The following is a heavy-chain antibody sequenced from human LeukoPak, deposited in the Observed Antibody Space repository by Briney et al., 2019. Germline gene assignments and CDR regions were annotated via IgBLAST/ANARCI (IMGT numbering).Heavy chain of an antibody. V-gene: IGHV1-18*01. J-gene: IGHJ4*02. CDR1: GYTFVSYG. Sequence: ASVKVSCEASGYTFVSYGISWVRQAPGQGLEWMGWISANSGNRDYAQKLQGRVTMTTDTSTSTAYMELRSLRSDDTAVYYCARRSRDGYNSPLDYWGQGTLVTVSS. CDR2: ISANSGNR. CDR3: ARRSRDGYNSPLDY. D-gene: IGHD5-24*01.